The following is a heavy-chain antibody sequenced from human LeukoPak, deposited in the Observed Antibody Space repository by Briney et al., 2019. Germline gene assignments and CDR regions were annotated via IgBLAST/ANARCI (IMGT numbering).Heavy chain of an antibody. D-gene: IGHD1-14*01. Sequence: GASVKVSCKASGYIFTNYGISWVRQAPGQGLEWMSWISANNGETRYAQNFQGRVTMTTDTSTTTAYMELRSLRSDDTAVYYCARVPPSAHQVFSSDYWGQGTQVTVSS. CDR3: ARVPPSAHQVFSSDY. J-gene: IGHJ4*02. CDR2: ISANNGET. V-gene: IGHV1-18*04. CDR1: GYIFTNYG.